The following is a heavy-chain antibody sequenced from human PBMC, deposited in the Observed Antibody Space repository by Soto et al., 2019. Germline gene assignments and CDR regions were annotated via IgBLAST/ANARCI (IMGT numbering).Heavy chain of an antibody. J-gene: IGHJ6*02. CDR3: AKGSSGYLSDYYYYYGMDV. CDR2: ISYDGSNK. CDR1: GFTFSSYG. D-gene: IGHD3-22*01. Sequence: QVQLVESGGGVVQPGRSLRLSCAASGFTFSSYGMHWVRQAPGKGLEWVAVISYDGSNKYYADSVKGRFTISRDNSKNTLYLQMNRLRAEDTAVYYCAKGSSGYLSDYYYYYGMDVWGQGTTVTVSS. V-gene: IGHV3-30*18.